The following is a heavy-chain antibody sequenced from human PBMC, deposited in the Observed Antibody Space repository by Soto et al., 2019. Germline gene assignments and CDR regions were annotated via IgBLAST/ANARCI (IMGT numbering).Heavy chain of an antibody. V-gene: IGHV4-39*01. J-gene: IGHJ4*02. D-gene: IGHD6-13*01. CDR2: IYYSGST. CDR1: GGSISSSSYY. CDR3: AKMAAAAPGYYFDY. Sequence: QLQLQESGPGLVKPSETLSLTCTVSGGSISSSSYYWGWIRQPPGKGLEWIGSIYYSGSTYYNPSLKSRVTISVDTSKNQFSLKLSSVTAADTAVYYCAKMAAAAPGYYFDYWGQGTLVTVSS.